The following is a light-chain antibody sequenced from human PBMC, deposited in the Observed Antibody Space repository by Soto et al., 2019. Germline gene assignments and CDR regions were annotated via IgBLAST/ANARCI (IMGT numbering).Light chain of an antibody. CDR3: TSFTTSTLVV. Sequence: QSALTQPASVSGSPGQSITISCTGTSSDIGFYNYVSWYQQHPGKAPKLMIYEVTNRPSGVSNRFSASKSGNTASLTISGLQTEDEAHYYCTSFTTSTLVVFGGGTKLTVL. CDR1: SSDIGFYNY. CDR2: EVT. J-gene: IGLJ2*01. V-gene: IGLV2-14*01.